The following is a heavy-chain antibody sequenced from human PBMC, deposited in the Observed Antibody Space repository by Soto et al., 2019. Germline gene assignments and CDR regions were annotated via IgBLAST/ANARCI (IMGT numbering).Heavy chain of an antibody. V-gene: IGHV3-7*01. J-gene: IGHJ3*02. Sequence: EVQLVESGGGLVQPGGSLRLSCAASGFTFSSYWMSWVRQAPGKGLEWVANIKQDGSEKYYVDSVKGRFTISRDNAKNSLYLQMNSLRAEDTAVYYRARYGDLDAFDIWGQGTMVTVSS. CDR3: ARYGDLDAFDI. D-gene: IGHD4-17*01. CDR2: IKQDGSEK. CDR1: GFTFSSYW.